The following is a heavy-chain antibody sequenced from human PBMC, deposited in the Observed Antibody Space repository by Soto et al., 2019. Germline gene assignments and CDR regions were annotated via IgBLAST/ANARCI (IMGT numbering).Heavy chain of an antibody. CDR3: ARGRYSGYDWGY. J-gene: IGHJ4*02. CDR1: GVSVSSGRYY. CDR2: IYDSGTT. D-gene: IGHD5-12*01. V-gene: IGHV4-61*01. Sequence: SETLSLTCTASGVSVSSGRYYWSWLRQPPGKGLEWIGYIYDSGTTNYNPSLKSRVTISVDTSRNQFSLQLTSVTAADTAVYYCARGRYSGYDWGYWGQGTLVTVSS.